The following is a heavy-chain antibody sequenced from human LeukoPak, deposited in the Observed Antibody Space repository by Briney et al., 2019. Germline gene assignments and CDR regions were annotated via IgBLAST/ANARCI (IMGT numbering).Heavy chain of an antibody. CDR2: INHSGST. Sequence: SETLSLTCAVYGGSFSGYYRSWIRQPPGKGLEWIGEINHSGSTNYNPSLKSRVTISVDTSKNQFSLKLSSVTAADTAVYYCASMRAYSSSWYSRRWFDPWGQGTLVTVSS. CDR3: ASMRAYSSSWYSRRWFDP. J-gene: IGHJ5*02. CDR1: GGSFSGYY. V-gene: IGHV4-34*01. D-gene: IGHD6-13*01.